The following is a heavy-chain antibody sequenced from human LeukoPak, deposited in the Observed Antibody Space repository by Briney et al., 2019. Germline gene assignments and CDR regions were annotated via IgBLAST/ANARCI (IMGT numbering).Heavy chain of an antibody. J-gene: IGHJ4*02. CDR2: IYPGDSHT. Sequence: GESLKISCKGSGYSFTSYWIGWVRQMPGKGREWMGIIYPGDSHTRYSPSFQGQVTISADKSISTAYLQWSSLKASDSAMYYCARHEDTAMVEDYWGQGTLVTVSS. CDR3: ARHEDTAMVEDY. CDR1: GYSFTSYW. D-gene: IGHD5-18*01. V-gene: IGHV5-51*01.